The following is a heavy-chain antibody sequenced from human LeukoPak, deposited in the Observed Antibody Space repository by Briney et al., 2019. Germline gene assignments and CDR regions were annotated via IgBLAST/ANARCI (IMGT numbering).Heavy chain of an antibody. D-gene: IGHD3-10*01. CDR2: INSDGRKT. Sequence: GGSLRLSCAASGFIFSSFWMHWVRQVPGKGLVWVSHINSDGRKTDYADSVRGRFTISRDNAKNTLYLQMNRLTVEDTAVYYCGRGMRDYYGLDYWGQGILVTVSS. CDR1: GFIFSSFW. CDR3: GRGMRDYYGLDY. J-gene: IGHJ4*02. V-gene: IGHV3-74*01.